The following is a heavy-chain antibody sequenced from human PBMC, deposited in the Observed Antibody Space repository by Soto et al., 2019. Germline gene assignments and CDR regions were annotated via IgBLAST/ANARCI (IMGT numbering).Heavy chain of an antibody. CDR1: GFSVSNNY. CDR2: IQDGGSI. CDR3: ARGEGSGSNALGQ. J-gene: IGHJ4*02. Sequence: EVLLEESGGDLVQPGGSLRLSCAASGFSVSNNYMTWVRQVPGKGLEWVSVIQDGGSITYADSVRDRFTISRDSSKNTVFLQMSSLRPEDTAVYFCARGEGSGSNALGQWGLGTLVTVSS. V-gene: IGHV3-66*01. D-gene: IGHD3-10*01.